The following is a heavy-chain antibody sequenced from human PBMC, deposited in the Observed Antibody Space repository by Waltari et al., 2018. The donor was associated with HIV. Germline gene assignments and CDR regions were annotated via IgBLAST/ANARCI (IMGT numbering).Heavy chain of an antibody. V-gene: IGHV2-5*01. D-gene: IGHD4-17*01. J-gene: IGHJ1*01. CDR2: IYWNDDK. CDR1: GFSLSTSAVG. Sequence: QITLKESGPTLVKPTQTLTLTCTFSGFSLSTSAVGVGWIRQPPGKALEWLALIYWNDDKRYSPSLKSRLTITKDTSKNQVVLTMTNMDPVDTATYYCAHYDRQTTPYAEYFQHWGQGTLVTVSS. CDR3: AHYDRQTTPYAEYFQH.